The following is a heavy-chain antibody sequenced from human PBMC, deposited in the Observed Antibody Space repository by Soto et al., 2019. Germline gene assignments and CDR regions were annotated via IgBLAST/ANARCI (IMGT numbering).Heavy chain of an antibody. Sequence: SETLSLTCTVSGVSISSHDPCWSWIRQPPDRGLEWIGHIYAGGTTYNNPSLQSRITISVDTSKTQFSLKLNSVSAADTAVYYCARGPSGDKVDYWGQG. CDR2: IYAGGTT. J-gene: IGHJ4*02. V-gene: IGHV4-30-4*01. CDR3: ARGPSGDKVDY. D-gene: IGHD7-27*01. CDR1: GVSISSHDPC.